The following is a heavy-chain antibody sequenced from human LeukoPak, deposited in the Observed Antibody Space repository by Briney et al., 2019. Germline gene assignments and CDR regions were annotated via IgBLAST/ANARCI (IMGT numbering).Heavy chain of an antibody. CDR3: ARSGGTMFSWFDP. D-gene: IGHD3-10*02. J-gene: IGHJ5*02. CDR1: GGSISSGGYS. V-gene: IGHV4-30-2*02. CDR2: IYHSGST. Sequence: PSETLSLTCAVSGGSISSGGYSWSWIRQPPGKGLEWIGYIYHSGSTYYNPSLKSRVTISVDTSKNQFSLKLSSVTAADTAVYYCARSGGTMFSWFDPWGQGTLVTVSS.